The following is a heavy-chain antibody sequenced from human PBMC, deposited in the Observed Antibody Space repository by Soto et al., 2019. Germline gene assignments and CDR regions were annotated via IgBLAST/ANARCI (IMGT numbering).Heavy chain of an antibody. CDR3: ASAFFYPGSDSRSSSFDDFDF. CDR2: ISAHTGSS. V-gene: IGHV1-18*01. CDR1: GYTFTSSG. J-gene: IGHJ3*01. D-gene: IGHD6-13*01. Sequence: ASVKVSCKASGYTFTSSGMSWVRQAPGQGLEWMGWISAHTGSSEYAQRFQGRVTMTTDRSTSTAYMELRSLRSDHTAVYYCASAFFYPGSDSRSSSFDDFDFWDPGTLVTVSS.